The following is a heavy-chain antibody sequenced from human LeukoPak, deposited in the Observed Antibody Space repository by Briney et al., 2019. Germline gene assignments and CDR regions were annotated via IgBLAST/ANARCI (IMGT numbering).Heavy chain of an antibody. V-gene: IGHV3-23*01. D-gene: IGHD3-10*02. CDR3: AKVVRGVIRGFDY. CDR2: ISGSGGST. CDR1: GFTFSSYA. J-gene: IGHJ4*02. Sequence: GGSLRLSCAASGFTFSSYAMSWVRQAPGKGLEWVSAISGSGGSTYYADSVKGRFTISRDNSKNTLYLQMNSLRAEETAVYYCAKVVRGVIRGFDYWGQGTLVTVSS.